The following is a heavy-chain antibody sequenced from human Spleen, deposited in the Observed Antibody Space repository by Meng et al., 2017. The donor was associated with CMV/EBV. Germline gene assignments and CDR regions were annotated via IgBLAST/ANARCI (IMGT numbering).Heavy chain of an antibody. CDR1: GYTFTSYG. Sequence: SVKVSCKASGYTFTSYGISWVRQATGQGLEWMGRIIPILGIANYAQKFQGRVTITADKSTSTAYMELSSLRSEDTAVYYCARGSSSGGFYYGMDVWGQGTTVTVSS. J-gene: IGHJ6*02. V-gene: IGHV1-69*04. CDR3: ARGSSSGGFYYGMDV. CDR2: IIPILGIA. D-gene: IGHD6-6*01.